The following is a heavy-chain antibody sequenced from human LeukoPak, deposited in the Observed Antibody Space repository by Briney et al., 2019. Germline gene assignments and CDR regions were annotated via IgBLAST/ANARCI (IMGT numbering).Heavy chain of an antibody. Sequence: GGSLRLSCAASGFTFSNFWMSWVRQAPGKGLEWVANINQDGSEKNYVDSVKGRFTISRDSAKNSLYLQMNSLRAEDTAVYYCARAPGRIVVVPAARYYYYYYMDVWGKGTTVTISS. CDR3: ARAPGRIVVVPAARYYYYYYMDV. J-gene: IGHJ6*03. V-gene: IGHV3-7*01. CDR1: GFTFSNFW. D-gene: IGHD2-2*01. CDR2: INQDGSEK.